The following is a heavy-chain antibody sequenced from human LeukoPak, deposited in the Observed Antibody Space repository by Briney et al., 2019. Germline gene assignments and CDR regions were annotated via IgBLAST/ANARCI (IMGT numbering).Heavy chain of an antibody. Sequence: SDTLSLTCAVSGYSISSSNWWGWIRQPPGKGLEWIGYIYYSGSTNYNPSLKSRVTMSVDTSKNQFSLKLSSVTALDTAVYYCARTKGAGFGELWAYYYYYMDVWGKGTTVTVSS. J-gene: IGHJ6*03. CDR1: GYSISSSNW. CDR2: IYYSGST. V-gene: IGHV4-28*06. CDR3: ARTKGAGFGELWAYYYYYMDV. D-gene: IGHD3-10*01.